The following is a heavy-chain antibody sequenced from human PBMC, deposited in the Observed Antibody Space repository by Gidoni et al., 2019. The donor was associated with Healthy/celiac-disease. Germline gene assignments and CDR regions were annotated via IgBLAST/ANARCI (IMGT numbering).Heavy chain of an antibody. J-gene: IGHJ4*02. CDR1: GFTFSSYA. CDR3: AKDPLLGQQLVWGGDYFDY. D-gene: IGHD6-13*01. Sequence: EVQLLESGGGLVQPGGSLRLSCAASGFTFSSYAMSWVRQAPGKGLEWVSAISGSGGSTYYADSVKGRFTISRDNSKNTLYLQMNSLRAEDTAVYYCAKDPLLGQQLVWGGDYFDYWGQGTLVTVSS. CDR2: ISGSGGST. V-gene: IGHV3-23*01.